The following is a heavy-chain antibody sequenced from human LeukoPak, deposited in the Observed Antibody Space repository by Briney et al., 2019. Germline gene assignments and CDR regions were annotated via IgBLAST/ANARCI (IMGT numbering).Heavy chain of an antibody. CDR3: ATLITIFGRGDAFDI. D-gene: IGHD3-3*01. CDR2: INHSGST. Sequence: SETLSLTCAVYGGSFSGYYWSWIRQPPGKGLEWIGEINHSGSTNYNPSLKSRVTISVDTSKNQFSLKLSSVTAADTAVYYCATLITIFGRGDAFDIWGQGTMVTVSS. V-gene: IGHV4-34*01. J-gene: IGHJ3*02. CDR1: GGSFSGYY.